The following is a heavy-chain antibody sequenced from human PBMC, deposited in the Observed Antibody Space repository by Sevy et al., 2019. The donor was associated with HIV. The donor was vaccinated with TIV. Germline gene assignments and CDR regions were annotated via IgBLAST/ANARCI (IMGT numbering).Heavy chain of an antibody. Sequence: VGSLRLSCAASGFTFSTYGMHWVRQAPGKGLELVAVISYDGRHKYYADSVKGRFTISRDNSKNTLDLQMNSLRAEDTAVYYCAKDRDIVIVLGATALRQWGQGTLVTVSS. CDR2: ISYDGRHK. D-gene: IGHD2-15*01. V-gene: IGHV3-30*18. CDR3: AKDRDIVIVLGATALRQ. J-gene: IGHJ1*01. CDR1: GFTFSTYG.